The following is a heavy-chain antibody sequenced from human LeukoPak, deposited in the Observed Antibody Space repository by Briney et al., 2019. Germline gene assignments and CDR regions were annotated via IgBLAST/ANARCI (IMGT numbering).Heavy chain of an antibody. CDR1: GFTFSSYA. CDR2: ISSSAGST. V-gene: IGHV3-23*01. D-gene: IGHD3-22*01. J-gene: IGHJ4*02. Sequence: PGGSLRLSCAASGFTFSSYALSWVRQALGKGLEWVSDISSSAGSTYYADSVKGRFTISRDNSKNTLYLQMNSLRADDTAVYYCVKEDYYDSSGYYPFDYWGQGSLVTVSP. CDR3: VKEDYYDSSGYYPFDY.